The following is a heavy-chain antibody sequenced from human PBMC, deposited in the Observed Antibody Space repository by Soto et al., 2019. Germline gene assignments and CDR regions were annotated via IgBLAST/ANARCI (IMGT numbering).Heavy chain of an antibody. J-gene: IGHJ6*02. CDR3: VKDRGEFLQQLVHYPYYSMVV. CDR1: GFTFSSYA. V-gene: IGHV3-64D*06. Sequence: GGSLRLSCSASGFTFSSYAMHWVRQAPGKGLEYVSAISSNGGSTYYADSVKGRFTISRDNSKNTLYLQMSSLRAEDTAVYHCVKDRGEFLQQLVHYPYYSMVVRGPGTMLTLFS. D-gene: IGHD6-13*01. CDR2: ISSNGGST.